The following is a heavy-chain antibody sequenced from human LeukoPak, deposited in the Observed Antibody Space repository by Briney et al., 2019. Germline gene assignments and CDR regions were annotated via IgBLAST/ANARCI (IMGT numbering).Heavy chain of an antibody. J-gene: IGHJ6*03. D-gene: IGHD2-21*01. CDR2: ISSSSSYI. Sequence: GGSLRLSCAASGFTFSSYSMNWVRQAPGKGLEWVSSISSSSSYIYYADSVKGRFTISRDNAKNSLYLQMNSLRAEDTAVYYCARENGVAYCGGDCYPGGYYYYYYYMDVWGKGTTVTVPS. V-gene: IGHV3-21*01. CDR1: GFTFSSYS. CDR3: ARENGVAYCGGDCYPGGYYYYYYYMDV.